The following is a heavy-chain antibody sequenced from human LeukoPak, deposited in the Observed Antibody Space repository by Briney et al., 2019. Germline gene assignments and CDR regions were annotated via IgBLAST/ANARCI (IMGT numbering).Heavy chain of an antibody. J-gene: IGHJ4*02. CDR1: GYTLTELS. Sequence: ATVKVSCKVSGYTLTELSMHWVRQAPGKGLEWMGGFDPEDGETIYAQKFQGRVTMTEDTSTDTAYMELSSLRSEDTAVYYCATDIRSSWYGVAILGYGGQGTLVTVSS. CDR2: FDPEDGET. V-gene: IGHV1-24*01. D-gene: IGHD6-13*01. CDR3: ATDIRSSWYGVAILGY.